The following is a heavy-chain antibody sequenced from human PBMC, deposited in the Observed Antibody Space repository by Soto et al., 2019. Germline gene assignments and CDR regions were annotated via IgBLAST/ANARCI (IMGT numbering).Heavy chain of an antibody. D-gene: IGHD3-16*01. CDR1: GFSFSNNG. V-gene: IGHV3-30*18. CDR3: AKDRVESGLGEIDY. CDR2: ISYDGSNK. J-gene: IGHJ4*02. Sequence: QVQLVESGGGVVQPGRSLRLSCAASGFSFSNNGMHWVRQAPGKGLEWVAIISYDGSNKYYADSVKGRFTISRDNSKTTLYLQVNSLRVEDTAVYYCAKDRVESGLGEIDYWGQGTLVTVSS.